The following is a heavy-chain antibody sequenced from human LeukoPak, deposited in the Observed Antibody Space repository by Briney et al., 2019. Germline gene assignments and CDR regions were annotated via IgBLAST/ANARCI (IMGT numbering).Heavy chain of an antibody. J-gene: IGHJ5*02. V-gene: IGHV3-23*01. D-gene: IGHD2-2*01. CDR2: VRSDGGDT. Sequence: GGSLRLSCAASGFTFSSYSMSWVRQAPEKGLEWVSTVRSDGGDTKYADSVKGWFTISRDNSKNTLYLEMNSLRAEDTAVYYCARGGSTTWLDPWGQGTLVTVSS. CDR1: GFTFSSYS. CDR3: ARGGSTTWLDP.